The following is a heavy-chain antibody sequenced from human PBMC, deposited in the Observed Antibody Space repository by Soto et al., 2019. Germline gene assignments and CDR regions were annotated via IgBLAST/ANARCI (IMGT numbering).Heavy chain of an antibody. CDR1: GFTFSSYG. CDR3: ARGSRGRRGYYFDY. D-gene: IGHD2-15*01. Sequence: GGSLRLSCAASGFTFSSYGMHWVRQAPGKGLEWVAVIWYDGSNKYYADSVKGRFTISRDNSKNTLYLQMNSLRAEDTAVYYCARGSRGRRGYYFDYWGQGTLVTVSS. J-gene: IGHJ4*02. V-gene: IGHV3-33*01. CDR2: IWYDGSNK.